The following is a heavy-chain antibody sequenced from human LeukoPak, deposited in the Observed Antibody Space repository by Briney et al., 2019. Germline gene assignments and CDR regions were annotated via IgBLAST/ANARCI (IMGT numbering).Heavy chain of an antibody. CDR2: ISSSGSTI. V-gene: IGHV3-48*03. CDR1: GFTFSSYE. D-gene: IGHD3-3*01. Sequence: GGSLRLSCAASGFTFSSYEMNWVRQAPGKGLEWVSYISSSGSTIYYADSVKGRFTISGDNAKNSLYLQMNSLRAEDTAVYYCARVRSRTYDYWGQGTLVTVSS. CDR3: ARVRSRTYDY. J-gene: IGHJ4*02.